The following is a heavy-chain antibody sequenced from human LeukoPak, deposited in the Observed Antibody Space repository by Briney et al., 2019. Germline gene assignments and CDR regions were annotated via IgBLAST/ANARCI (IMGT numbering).Heavy chain of an antibody. CDR3: AKGDTTWELPHDD. CDR1: GYTFTNFG. CDR2: ISGYNGNT. D-gene: IGHD1-26*01. J-gene: IGHJ4*02. Sequence: ASVKVSCKASGYTFTNFGISWVRQAPGQGLEWMGWISGYNGNTNYAQKLQGRVTMTTDTSTSTAYMDLRSLRAEDTAVYYCAKGDTTWELPHDDWGQGTLVTVSS. V-gene: IGHV1-18*01.